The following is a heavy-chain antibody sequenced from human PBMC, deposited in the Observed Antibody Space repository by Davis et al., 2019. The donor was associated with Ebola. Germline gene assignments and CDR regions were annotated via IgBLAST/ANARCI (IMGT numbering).Heavy chain of an antibody. J-gene: IGHJ4*02. Sequence: SQTLSLTCAISGDSVSSNTAAWNWIRQSPSRGLEWLGRTYYRSKWYVDHAVSVKSRMTINPDTSKNQFSLQLSSVTPEDTAVYYCARDPPYDQGYDYWGQGILVTVSS. CDR3: ARDPPYDQGYDY. CDR2: TYYRSKWYV. D-gene: IGHD3-22*01. CDR1: GDSVSSNTAA. V-gene: IGHV6-1*01.